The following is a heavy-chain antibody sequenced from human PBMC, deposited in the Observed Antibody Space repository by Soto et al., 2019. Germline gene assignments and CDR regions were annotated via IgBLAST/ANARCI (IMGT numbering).Heavy chain of an antibody. D-gene: IGHD1-1*01. CDR3: ARGRYGDY. Sequence: QVHLVQSGAEVKKPGASVKVSCKGSGYAFTTYGITWVRQAPGKGLEWMGWISAHNGNTNYAQKLQGRVTVTRDTXXXXAYMELTSLRSDDTAVYYCARGRYGDYWGQGALVTVSS. J-gene: IGHJ4*02. CDR1: GYAFTTYG. V-gene: IGHV1-18*01. CDR2: ISAHNGNT.